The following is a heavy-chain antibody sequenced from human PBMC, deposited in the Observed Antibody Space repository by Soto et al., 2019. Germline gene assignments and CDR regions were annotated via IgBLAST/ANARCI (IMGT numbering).Heavy chain of an antibody. J-gene: IGHJ4*02. CDR3: ARTMTTVIFDY. CDR1: GGTFSSYT. CDR2: IIPILGIA. Sequence: QVQLVQSGAEVKKPGSSVKVSCKASGGTFSSYTISWVRQAPGQGLEWMGRIIPILGIANYAQKFQGRVTNTADKSTSTAYMELSSLRSEDTAVYYCARTMTTVIFDYWGQGTLVTVSS. V-gene: IGHV1-69*02. D-gene: IGHD4-17*01.